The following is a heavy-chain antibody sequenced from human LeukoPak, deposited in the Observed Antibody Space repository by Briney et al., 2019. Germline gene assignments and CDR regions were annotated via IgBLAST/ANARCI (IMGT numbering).Heavy chain of an antibody. Sequence: QPGGSLRLSCAASGFTFSDHFMDWVRQAPGKGLEWVGRIRKKRNGYTTEYAASVKGRFTFSRDDSKNSLYLQMNSLETEDTAVYYCARVSAITGATDALDFWGQGTMVTVSS. CDR2: IRKKRNGYTT. D-gene: IGHD1-20*01. J-gene: IGHJ3*01. V-gene: IGHV3-72*01. CDR3: ARVSAITGATDALDF. CDR1: GFTFSDHF.